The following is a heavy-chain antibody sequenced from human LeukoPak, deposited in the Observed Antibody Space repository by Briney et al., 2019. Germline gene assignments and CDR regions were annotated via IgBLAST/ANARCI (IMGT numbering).Heavy chain of an antibody. Sequence: AGGSQRLSCAASGFTFSSYGMHWVRRAPGKGVEWVAVIWYDGSNKYYADSVKPRFTLHRDNSTNTLYLQINSQRAEDTAEYYCARGREGTYIAVAGTLPDYWGQGTMVSVCS. J-gene: IGHJ4*02. CDR2: IWYDGSNK. V-gene: IGHV3-33*01. CDR3: ARGREGTYIAVAGTLPDY. CDR1: GFTFSSYG. D-gene: IGHD6-19*01.